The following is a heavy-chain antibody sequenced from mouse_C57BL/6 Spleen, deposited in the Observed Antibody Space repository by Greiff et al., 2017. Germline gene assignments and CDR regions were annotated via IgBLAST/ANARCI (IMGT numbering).Heavy chain of an antibody. J-gene: IGHJ2*01. Sequence: EVQLVESGGGLVKPGGSLKLSCAASGFTFSSYAMSWVRQTPEKRLEWVATISDGGSYTYYPDNVKGRFTISRDNAKNNLYLQMSHLKSEDTAMYDCARDGGGSGYFDYWGQGTTLTVSS. CDR3: ARDGGGSGYFDY. D-gene: IGHD3-1*01. CDR1: GFTFSSYA. V-gene: IGHV5-4*01. CDR2: ISDGGSYT.